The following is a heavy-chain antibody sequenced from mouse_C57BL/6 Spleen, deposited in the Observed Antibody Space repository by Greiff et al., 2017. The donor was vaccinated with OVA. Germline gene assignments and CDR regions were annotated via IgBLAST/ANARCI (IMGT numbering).Heavy chain of an antibody. J-gene: IGHJ4*01. Sequence: QVQLQQSGAELVRPGASVTLSCKASGYTFTDYEMHWVKQTPVHGLEWIGAIDPETGGTAYNQKFKGKAILTADKSSSTAYMELRSLTSEDSAVYYSTRSAQIYGIYAMDYWGQGTPDTVSP. D-gene: IGHD2-1*01. CDR1: GYTFTDYE. CDR2: IDPETGGT. V-gene: IGHV1-15*01. CDR3: TRSAQIYGIYAMDY.